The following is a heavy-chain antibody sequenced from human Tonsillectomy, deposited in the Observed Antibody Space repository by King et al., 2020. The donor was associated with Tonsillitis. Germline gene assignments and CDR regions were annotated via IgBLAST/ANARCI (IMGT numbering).Heavy chain of an antibody. CDR1: GFTFSRYA. J-gene: IGHJ4*02. CDR3: AKDLDFWSGYPPPQFDY. V-gene: IGHV3-30*18. CDR2: MSYDVSKK. Sequence: VRLVESGGGVVQPGRSLRLSCAASGFTFSRYAMHWVRQAPGKGLEWVAVMSYDVSKKYYADSVKGRFTISRDNSNNTLYLQMNSLGAEDTAVYYCAKDLDFWSGYPPPQFDYWGQGTLVTVSS. D-gene: IGHD3-3*01.